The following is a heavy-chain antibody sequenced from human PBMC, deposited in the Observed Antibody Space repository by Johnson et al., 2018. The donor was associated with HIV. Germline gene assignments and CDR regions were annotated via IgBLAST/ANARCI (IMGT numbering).Heavy chain of an antibody. J-gene: IGHJ3*02. CDR1: GFTFSSYG. Sequence: QVQLMESGGGVVQPGRSLRLSCAASGFTFSSYGMHWVRQAPGKGLELVAVIWYDGSNKYYADSVKGRFTISRDNSKNTLYLQMNSLRAEDTAVYYCARDLGPSSIAARLIWGQGTMVTVSS. CDR2: IWYDGSNK. D-gene: IGHD6-6*01. V-gene: IGHV3-33*01. CDR3: ARDLGPSSIAARLI.